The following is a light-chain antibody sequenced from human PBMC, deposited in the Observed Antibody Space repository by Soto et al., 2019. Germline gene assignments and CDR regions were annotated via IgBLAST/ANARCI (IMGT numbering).Light chain of an antibody. CDR1: KNDIGVYDF. V-gene: IGLV2-8*01. J-gene: IGLJ1*01. CDR3: KSYAGSNTYV. CDR2: EVV. Sequence: QSVLTQPASSSGSPGQSVTISCTGTKNDIGVYDFVSWYQHHPGKAPRLIIYEVVQRPSGVPDRFSGSKSGNTASLTVSGLQAADEADYFCKSYAGSNTYVFRSGTKVTVL.